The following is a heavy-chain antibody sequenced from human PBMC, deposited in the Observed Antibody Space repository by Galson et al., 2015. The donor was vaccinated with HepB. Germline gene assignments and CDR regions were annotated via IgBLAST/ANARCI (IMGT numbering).Heavy chain of an antibody. V-gene: IGHV4-39*01. CDR3: AGHPYTTGWLYWYFDP. D-gene: IGHD6-19*01. CDR1: GGPISGGSYY. Sequence: ETLSLTCTVSGGPISGGSYYWAWIRQSPGKGLAWTGSIHTSRSPHYHNIPSLKSRVAISVDTSKNQFSLKLRSVTAADTAVYYCAGHPYTTGWLYWYFDPWGRGTLVTVSS. CDR2: IHTSRSP. J-gene: IGHJ2*01.